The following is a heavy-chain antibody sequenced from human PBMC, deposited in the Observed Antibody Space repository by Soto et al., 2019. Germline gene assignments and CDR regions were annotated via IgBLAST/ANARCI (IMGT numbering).Heavy chain of an antibody. V-gene: IGHV1-3*01. D-gene: IGHD5-18*01. CDR3: ASGLNGYLHYCDC. J-gene: IGHJ4*02. CDR2: VNAGNGNT. CDR1: GYTFTSYA. Sequence: QVQLVQSGAEVKKPGASVKVSCKASGYTFTSYAMHWVRQAPGQRLEWMGWVNAGNGNTKYSQKFQGRVTITRETAARTAYMELSSLRSEDTAVYYCASGLNGYLHYCDCWGQGTLVTVSS.